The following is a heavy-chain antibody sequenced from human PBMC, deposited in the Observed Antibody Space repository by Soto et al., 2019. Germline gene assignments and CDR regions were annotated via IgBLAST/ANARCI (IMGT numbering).Heavy chain of an antibody. D-gene: IGHD3-16*02. J-gene: IGHJ5*02. CDR2: ISGSGGST. CDR3: AKALGWGSYPYGWFAP. Sequence: GGSLRLSCAASGFTFSSYAMSWVRQAPGKGLEWVSAISGSGGSTYYADSVKGRFTISRDNSKNTLYLQMNSLRAEDTAVYYCAKALGWGSYPYGWFAPWGQGPLVTVSS. V-gene: IGHV3-23*01. CDR1: GFTFSSYA.